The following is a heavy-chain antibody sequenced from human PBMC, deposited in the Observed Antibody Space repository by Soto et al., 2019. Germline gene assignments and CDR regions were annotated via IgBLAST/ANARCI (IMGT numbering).Heavy chain of an antibody. D-gene: IGHD4-17*01. V-gene: IGHV3-30-3*01. Sequence: QVQLVESGGGVVQPGGSLRLSCAASGFTFSSYAMHWVRQAPGKGLEWVAVISYNGSNKYYADSVKGRFTISRDNSKNTLYLQMNSLRAEDTAVYYCARGQPPMTTVTDYFDYWGQGTLVTVSS. CDR3: ARGQPPMTTVTDYFDY. J-gene: IGHJ4*02. CDR1: GFTFSSYA. CDR2: ISYNGSNK.